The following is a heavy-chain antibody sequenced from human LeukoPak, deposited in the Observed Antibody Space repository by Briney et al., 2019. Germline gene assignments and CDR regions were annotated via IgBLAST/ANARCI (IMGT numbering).Heavy chain of an antibody. D-gene: IGHD4-11*01. J-gene: IGHJ4*02. V-gene: IGHV3-21*01. CDR1: GFTFSSYW. CDR3: ARDRLQSLDY. Sequence: NPGGSLRLSCAASGFTFSSYWMSWVRQAPGKGLEWVSSISSSSSYIYYADSVEGRFTISRDNAKNSLYLQMNSLRAEDTAVYYCARDRLQSLDYWGQGTLVTVSS. CDR2: ISSSSSYI.